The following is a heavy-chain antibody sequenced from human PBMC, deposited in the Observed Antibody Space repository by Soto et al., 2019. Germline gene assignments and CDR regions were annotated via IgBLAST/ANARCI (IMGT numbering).Heavy chain of an antibody. CDR3: ARVDYGTGGYPFPYVDY. J-gene: IGHJ4*02. Sequence: HEHLVQSGAEVKRPGASLKVSCKASGYSFTGYYIHWVRQAPGQGLEWMGWINPDSGATNYAQNFPGRVTRTSDTSISTASMDVTSLTSDDTAVYYCARVDYGTGGYPFPYVDYWGQGTLVIVSS. D-gene: IGHD2-8*02. CDR1: GYSFTGYY. CDR2: INPDSGAT. V-gene: IGHV1-2*02.